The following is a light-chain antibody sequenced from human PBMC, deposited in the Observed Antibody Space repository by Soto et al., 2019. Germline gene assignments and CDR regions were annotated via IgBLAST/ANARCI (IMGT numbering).Light chain of an antibody. J-gene: IGLJ3*02. CDR1: SSDVGNYNY. Sequence: VLTQPASVSGSPGQSITISCTGTSSDVGNYNYVSWYQQHPGKAPKLMIYDVSNRPSGISNRFSASKSGNTASLTISGLQAEDEADYYCSSYATSSTWVFGGGTQLTVL. V-gene: IGLV2-14*01. CDR3: SSYATSSTWV. CDR2: DVS.